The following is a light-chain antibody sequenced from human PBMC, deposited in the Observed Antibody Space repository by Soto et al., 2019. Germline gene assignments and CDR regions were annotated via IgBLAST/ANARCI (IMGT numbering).Light chain of an antibody. CDR2: DAS. J-gene: IGKJ4*01. CDR1: QSVSSSY. Sequence: SVFTKNTSTLALSPGGRATLSCRASQSVSSSYLAWYQQKPGQAPRLLIYDASSRATGIPDRFSGGGSGTDFTLTISRLEPEDFAVYYCQQFSSYPLTFGGGTKVDIK. V-gene: IGKV3-20*01. CDR3: QQFSSYPLT.